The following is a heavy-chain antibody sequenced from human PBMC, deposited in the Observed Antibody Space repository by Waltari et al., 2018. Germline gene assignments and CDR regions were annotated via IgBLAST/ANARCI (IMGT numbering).Heavy chain of an antibody. Sequence: QVQLQESGPGLVKPSETLSLTCTVSGGSISSYYWSWIRQPPGKGLAWIGYIYYSGSTTYNPSLKSRVTISVDTSKNQFSLKLSSVTAADTAVYYCARLSIAARRGDAFDIWGQGTMVTVSS. CDR2: IYYSGST. J-gene: IGHJ3*02. CDR3: ARLSIAARRGDAFDI. V-gene: IGHV4-59*08. D-gene: IGHD6-6*01. CDR1: GGSISSYY.